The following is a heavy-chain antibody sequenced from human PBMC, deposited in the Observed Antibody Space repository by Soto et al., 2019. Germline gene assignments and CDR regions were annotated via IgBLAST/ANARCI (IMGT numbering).Heavy chain of an antibody. J-gene: IGHJ3*02. CDR3: ARDGGGTPHDAFDI. CDR2: IWYDGSNK. V-gene: IGHV3-33*01. Sequence: GGSLRLSCAASGFTFSDDGVHWVRQAPGKGLEWAAIIWYDGSNKYYADSVKGRFTISRDDSKNTVYLQMNSLRADDTAVYYCARDGGGTPHDAFDIWGQGTMVTVSS. CDR1: GFTFSDDG. D-gene: IGHD3-16*01.